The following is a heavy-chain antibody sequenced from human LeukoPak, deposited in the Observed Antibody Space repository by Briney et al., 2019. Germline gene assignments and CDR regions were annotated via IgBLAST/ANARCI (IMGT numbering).Heavy chain of an antibody. CDR3: AKDAAAAGTKYYYYGMDV. D-gene: IGHD6-13*01. V-gene: IGHV3-23*01. CDR2: ISGSGGST. J-gene: IGHJ6*02. Sequence: GGSLRLSCAASGFTFSSYAMSWVRQAPGKGLEWVSAISGSGGSTYYADSVKGRFTISGDNSKNTLYLQMNSLRAEDTAVYYCAKDAAAAGTKYYYYGMDVWGQGTTVTVSS. CDR1: GFTFSSYA.